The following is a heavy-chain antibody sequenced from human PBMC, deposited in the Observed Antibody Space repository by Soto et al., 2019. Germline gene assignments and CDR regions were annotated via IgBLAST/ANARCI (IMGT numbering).Heavy chain of an antibody. D-gene: IGHD3-3*01. CDR2: ISGSGTSS. CDR3: AKGPTIFGVVITFEYYYGMDV. CDR1: GFILSSSA. V-gene: IGHV3-23*01. J-gene: IGHJ6*02. Sequence: EVQVLESGGGVVQAGGSLRLSCVASGFILSSSAMSWVRQAPGKGLEWVSAISGSGTSSYYADSVKGQFTISGDSSKNTVYLHMNSLRVEDTALYYCAKGPTIFGVVITFEYYYGMDVWGQGTTVTVSS.